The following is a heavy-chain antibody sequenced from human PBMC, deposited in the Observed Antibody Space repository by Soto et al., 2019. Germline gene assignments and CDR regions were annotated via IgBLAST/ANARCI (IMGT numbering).Heavy chain of an antibody. CDR3: AKEGDDFWSGYYSYWYFDL. J-gene: IGHJ2*01. V-gene: IGHV3-23*01. Sequence: EVQLLESGGGLVQPGGSLRLSCAASGFTFSSYAMSWVRQAPRKGLEWVSAISGSGGSTYYADSVKGRFTISRDNSKNTLYLQMNSLRAEDTAVYYCAKEGDDFWSGYYSYWYFDLWGRGTLVTVSS. D-gene: IGHD3-3*01. CDR1: GFTFSSYA. CDR2: ISGSGGST.